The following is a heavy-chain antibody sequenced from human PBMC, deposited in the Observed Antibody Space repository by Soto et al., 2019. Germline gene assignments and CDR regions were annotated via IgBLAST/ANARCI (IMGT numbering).Heavy chain of an antibody. Sequence: QVQLQESGPGLVKPSQTLSLTCTVSGGSISSGGYYWSWIRQHPGKGLEWIGYIYYSGSTYYNPSLNRRVTVSVDTSKNQFSLKLSSVTAADTAVYYCARDRRGYCISTSCSVYGMDVWGQGTTVTVSS. V-gene: IGHV4-31*03. CDR1: GGSISSGGYY. D-gene: IGHD2-2*01. J-gene: IGHJ6*02. CDR3: ARDRRGYCISTSCSVYGMDV. CDR2: IYYSGST.